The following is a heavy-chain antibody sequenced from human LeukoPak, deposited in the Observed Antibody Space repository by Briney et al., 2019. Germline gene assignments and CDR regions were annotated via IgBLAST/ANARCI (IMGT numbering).Heavy chain of an antibody. J-gene: IGHJ4*02. Sequence: SGPALVNPKQTLTLTCTFSGFSLSTSGMCVSWIRQPPGKALEWLARIDWDDDKYYSTSLKTKLPISKDTSKNQVVLTMTNMDPVDTATYYCARRWTRRDGYNNDYFDYWGQGTLVTVSS. D-gene: IGHD5-24*01. CDR2: IDWDDDK. CDR1: GFSLSTSGMC. V-gene: IGHV2-70*11. CDR3: ARRWTRRDGYNNDYFDY.